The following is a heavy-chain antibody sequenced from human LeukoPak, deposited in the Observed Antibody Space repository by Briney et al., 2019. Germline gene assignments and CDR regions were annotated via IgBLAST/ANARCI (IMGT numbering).Heavy chain of an antibody. CDR2: IYHSGST. CDR3: ARYSNYYYYMDV. CDR1: GYSISSGDY. J-gene: IGHJ6*03. D-gene: IGHD4-11*01. V-gene: IGHV4-38-2*01. Sequence: SETLSLTCAVSGYSISSGDYWGWIRQPPGKGLEWIGSIYHSGSTHYNPSLKSRVTISVDTSKNQFSLKLSSVTAADTAVYYCARYSNYYYYMDVWGKGTTVTVSS.